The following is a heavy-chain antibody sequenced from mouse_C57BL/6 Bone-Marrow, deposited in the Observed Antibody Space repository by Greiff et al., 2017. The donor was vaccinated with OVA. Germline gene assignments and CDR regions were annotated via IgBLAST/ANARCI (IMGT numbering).Heavy chain of an antibody. J-gene: IGHJ2*01. Sequence: VQLQQSGPELVKPGASVKISCKASGYAFSSSWMNWVKQRPGKGLEWIGRIYPGDGDTNYNGKFKGKATLTADKSSSTAYMQLSSLTSEDSAVYFCAREDEDGLDYWGQGTTPTVSS. D-gene: IGHD2-3*01. V-gene: IGHV1-82*01. CDR3: AREDEDGLDY. CDR2: IYPGDGDT. CDR1: GYAFSSSW.